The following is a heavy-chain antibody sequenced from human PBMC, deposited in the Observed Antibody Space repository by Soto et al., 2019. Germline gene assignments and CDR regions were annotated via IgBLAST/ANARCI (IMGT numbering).Heavy chain of an antibody. V-gene: IGHV1-3*01. CDR1: GFTFTDNL. CDR2: LNPDTGNT. Sequence: VQSGAELKKPGASVNISCTASGFTFTDNLINWVRQVPGQGLEWMGPLNPDTGNTRYSETFQGRVTISRHPSASIAYLELSGLETEDTALYFCARDIQSVGPRANDAFDVWGQGTMITVSS. CDR3: ARDIQSVGPRANDAFDV. J-gene: IGHJ3*01. D-gene: IGHD5-18*01.